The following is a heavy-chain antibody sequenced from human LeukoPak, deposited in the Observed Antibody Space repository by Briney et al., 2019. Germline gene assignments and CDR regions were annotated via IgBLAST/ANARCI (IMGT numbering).Heavy chain of an antibody. J-gene: IGHJ3*01. CDR1: GFTLRSEW. D-gene: IGHD3-16*01. CDR2: IKPDGSAT. CDR3: ARPAYTAAYDL. V-gene: IGHV3-7*01. Sequence: GGSLRLSCAASGFTLRSEWMSWLRQTPEKGLEWVANIKPDGSATAYVDSVKGRFTISRDNAKNTLYLQMNSLRAEDTALYYCARPAYTAAYDLWGQGTMVTVSS.